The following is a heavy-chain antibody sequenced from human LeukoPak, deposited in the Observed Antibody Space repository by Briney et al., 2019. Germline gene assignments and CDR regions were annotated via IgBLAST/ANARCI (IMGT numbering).Heavy chain of an antibody. Sequence: SETLSLTCTVSGGSISSYYWSWIRQPPGKGLEWIGYIYYSGSTNYNPSLKRRVTISVDTSKNQFSLKLSSVTAADTAVYYCASTTVDYYYYYGMDVWGQGTTVTVSS. CDR2: IYYSGST. V-gene: IGHV4-59*01. CDR3: ASTTVDYYYYYGMDV. D-gene: IGHD4-11*01. CDR1: GGSISSYY. J-gene: IGHJ6*02.